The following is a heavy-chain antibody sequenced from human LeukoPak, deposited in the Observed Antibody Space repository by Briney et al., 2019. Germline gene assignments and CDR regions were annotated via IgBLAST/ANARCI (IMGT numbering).Heavy chain of an antibody. CDR2: IRYDGSNK. CDR1: GFTFSSYG. CDR3: AREAHSSSWYVDY. D-gene: IGHD6-13*01. V-gene: IGHV3-30*02. Sequence: GGSLRLSCAASGFTFSSYGMHWVRQAPGKGLEWVAFIRYDGSNKYYADSVKGRFTISRDNAKNSLYLQMNSLRAEDTAVYYCAREAHSSSWYVDYWGQGTLVTVSS. J-gene: IGHJ4*02.